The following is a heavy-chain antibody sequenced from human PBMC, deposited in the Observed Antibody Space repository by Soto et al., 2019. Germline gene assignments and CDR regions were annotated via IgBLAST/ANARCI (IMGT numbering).Heavy chain of an antibody. V-gene: IGHV4-4*07. J-gene: IGHJ4*02. CDR2: LYTRGTT. Sequence: SETLSLACSVSGASISNFYWSGIRQSAGKGLEWIGRLYTRGTTDYNPSLKSRVTMSIDTSKNRVSLSLTSVTAADTAVYYCAKGGTYYFDSWGQGIVVTVS. CDR3: AKGGTYYFDS. D-gene: IGHD3-16*01. CDR1: GASISNFY.